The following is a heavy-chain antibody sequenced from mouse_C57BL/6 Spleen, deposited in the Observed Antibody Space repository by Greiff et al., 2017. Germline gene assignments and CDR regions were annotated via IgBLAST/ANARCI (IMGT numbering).Heavy chain of an antibody. D-gene: IGHD1-1*01. CDR1: GFTFSDYY. Sequence: EVMLVESEGGLVQPGSSMKLSCTASGFTFSDYYMAWVRQVPEKGLEWVANINYDGSSTYYLDSLKSRFIISRDNAKNILYLQMSRLKSEDTATYYCARAGNYYGSSYSYWYFDGWGTGTTVTVSS. CDR2: INYDGSST. CDR3: ARAGNYYGSSYSYWYFDG. J-gene: IGHJ1*03. V-gene: IGHV5-16*01.